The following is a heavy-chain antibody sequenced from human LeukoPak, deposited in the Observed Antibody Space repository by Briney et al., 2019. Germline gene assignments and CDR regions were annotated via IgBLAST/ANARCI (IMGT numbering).Heavy chain of an antibody. CDR2: IWSDGNNR. D-gene: IGHD2-8*02. V-gene: IGHV3-30*02. CDR3: AKDPGASVSGFHMDV. Sequence: GGSLRLSCAASGFTFRNYGMHWVRQATGKGLEWVSFIWSDGNNRFYADSVKGRFTISRDNSKNMLYLQMDTLRAEDTALFYCAKDPGASVSGFHMDVWGKGTTVIVSS. CDR1: GFTFRNYG. J-gene: IGHJ6*03.